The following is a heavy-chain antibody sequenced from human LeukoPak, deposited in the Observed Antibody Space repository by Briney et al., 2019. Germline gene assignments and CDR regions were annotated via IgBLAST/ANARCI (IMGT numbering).Heavy chain of an antibody. CDR1: GFTFGSYG. D-gene: IGHD6-19*01. CDR3: AKDAKSGWTVLFGD. J-gene: IGHJ4*02. CDR2: ISYDGSNK. V-gene: IGHV3-30*18. Sequence: GRSLRLSCAASGFTFGSYGMHWVRQAPGKGLEWVAVISYDGSNKYYADSVKGRFTISRDNSKNTLYLQMNSLRAEDTAVYYCAKDAKSGWTVLFGDWGQGTLVTVSS.